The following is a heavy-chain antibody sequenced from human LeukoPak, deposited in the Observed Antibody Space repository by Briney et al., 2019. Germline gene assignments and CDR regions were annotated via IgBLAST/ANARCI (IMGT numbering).Heavy chain of an antibody. CDR2: IYTSGST. CDR1: GGSISSYY. Sequence: PSETLSLTCTVSGGSISSYYWSWIRQPAGKGLEWIGRIYTSGSTNYNPSLKSRVTMSVDTSKNQFSLKLSSVTAADTAVYYCASGSHSSGYTRPFDYWGQGTLVTVSS. V-gene: IGHV4-4*07. D-gene: IGHD3-22*01. CDR3: ASGSHSSGYTRPFDY. J-gene: IGHJ4*02.